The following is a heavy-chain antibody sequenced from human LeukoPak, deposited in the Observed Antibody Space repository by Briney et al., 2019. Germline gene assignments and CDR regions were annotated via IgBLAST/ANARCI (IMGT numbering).Heavy chain of an antibody. J-gene: IGHJ4*02. Sequence: PSETLSLTCAVYGGSFSGYYWSWIRQPPGKGLEWIGEINHSGSTNYNPSLKSRVTISVDTSKNQFSLKLSSVTAADTAVYYCARDVRIAAAGTEGSGFDYWGQGTLVTVSS. D-gene: IGHD6-13*01. CDR3: ARDVRIAAAGTEGSGFDY. V-gene: IGHV4-34*01. CDR2: INHSGST. CDR1: GGSFSGYY.